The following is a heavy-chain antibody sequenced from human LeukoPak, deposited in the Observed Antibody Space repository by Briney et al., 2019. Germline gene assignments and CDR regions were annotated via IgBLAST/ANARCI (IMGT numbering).Heavy chain of an antibody. D-gene: IGHD3-9*01. CDR2: IKQDGSEK. V-gene: IGHV3-7*01. J-gene: IGHJ3*02. Sequence: GGSLRLSCAASEFTFSSYWMSWVRQAPGKGLEWVANIKQDGSEKYYVDSVKGRFTISRDNAKNSLYLQMNSLRAEDTAVYYCARRRNFDWWGHAFDIWGQGTMVTVSS. CDR1: EFTFSSYW. CDR3: ARRRNFDWWGHAFDI.